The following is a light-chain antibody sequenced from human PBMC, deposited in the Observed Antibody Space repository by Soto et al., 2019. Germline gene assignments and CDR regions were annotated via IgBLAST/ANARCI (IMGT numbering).Light chain of an antibody. CDR2: KVS. J-gene: IGKJ2*01. V-gene: IGKV2-30*01. Sequence: DVVMTQSPLSLPVTLGQPASISCRSSQSLVYSDGNAYLNWFHQRPGQSPRRLIYKVSYRDSGVPDRFSGSVSGRQSTLKISRVEAEDVRVSSAAGGTHWPPYTFGQGTKLEIK. CDR3: AGGTHWPPYT. CDR1: QSLVYSDGNAY.